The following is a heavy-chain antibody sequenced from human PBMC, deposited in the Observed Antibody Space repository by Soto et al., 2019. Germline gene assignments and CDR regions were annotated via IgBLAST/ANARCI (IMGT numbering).Heavy chain of an antibody. Sequence: SETLSLTCTVSGGSISNYYWSWIRQSAEKRLEWIGRVSSTGSSYYNPSLKSRVTISVDTSKNQVSLNLTSVTAADTAVYYCSRGVPAAGTDWFDPWGQGTLVTVSS. CDR2: VSSTGSS. J-gene: IGHJ5*02. V-gene: IGHV4-4*07. CDR1: GGSISNYY. D-gene: IGHD6-13*01. CDR3: SRGVPAAGTDWFDP.